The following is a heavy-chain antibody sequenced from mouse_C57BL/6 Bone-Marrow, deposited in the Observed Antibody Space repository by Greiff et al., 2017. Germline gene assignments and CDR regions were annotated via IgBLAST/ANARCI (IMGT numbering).Heavy chain of an antibody. CDR3: ARKDGSRYWYFDV. V-gene: IGHV1-9*01. Sequence: VQLQQSGAELMKPGASVKLSCKATGYTFTGYWTEWVKQRHGHGLEWIGESLPGSGSTNYNEKFKGKATFTADTSSNTADMQLISLTTEDSAIYYCARKDGSRYWYFDVWGTGTTVTVSS. CDR2: SLPGSGST. D-gene: IGHD1-1*01. J-gene: IGHJ1*03. CDR1: GYTFTGYW.